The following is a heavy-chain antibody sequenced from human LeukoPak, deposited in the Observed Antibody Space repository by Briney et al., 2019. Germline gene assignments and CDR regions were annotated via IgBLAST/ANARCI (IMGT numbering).Heavy chain of an antibody. Sequence: GGSLRLSCAASGFTFSGYSMSWIRRAPGKGLEWVSYISGSGGSTFYAGSVKGRFTISRDNAKNTLYLQINSLRVEDTAISYCAISGREYPPRVSGNDCYFPYCGQGTLGSVSS. CDR1: GFTFSGYS. J-gene: IGHJ4*02. V-gene: IGHV3-23*01. D-gene: IGHD5-12*01. CDR2: ISGSGGST. CDR3: AISGREYPPRVSGNDCYFPY.